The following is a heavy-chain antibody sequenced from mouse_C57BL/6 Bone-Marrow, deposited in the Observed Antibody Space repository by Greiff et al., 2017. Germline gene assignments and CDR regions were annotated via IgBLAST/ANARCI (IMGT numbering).Heavy chain of an antibody. V-gene: IGHV1-64*01. J-gene: IGHJ4*01. Sequence: VQLQQSGAELVKPGASVKLSCKASGYTFTSYWMHWVKQRPGQGLEWIGMIHPNSGSTNYNEKFKSKATLTVDKSSSTAYMQLSSLTSEDSAVYYCGRGGGLRQAMDYWGQGTSVTVSS. D-gene: IGHD2-4*01. CDR2: IHPNSGST. CDR1: GYTFTSYW. CDR3: GRGGGLRQAMDY.